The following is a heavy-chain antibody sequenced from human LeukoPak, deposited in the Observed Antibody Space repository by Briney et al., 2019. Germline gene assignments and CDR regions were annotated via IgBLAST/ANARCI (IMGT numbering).Heavy chain of an antibody. V-gene: IGHV4-59*08. CDR3: ARRRTTGLSGYMDV. Sequence: SETLSLTCAVYGGAFSGYYWSWIRQPPGKGLEWIGDIDYSGSTNYNPSLKSRVTISVGTSKNHFSLRLSSLTAADTAMYYCARRRTTGLSGYMDVWGKGTTVTVSS. D-gene: IGHD2-2*01. CDR1: GGAFSGYY. CDR2: IDYSGST. J-gene: IGHJ6*03.